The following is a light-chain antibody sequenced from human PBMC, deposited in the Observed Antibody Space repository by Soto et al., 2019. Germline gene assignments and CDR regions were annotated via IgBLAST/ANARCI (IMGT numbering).Light chain of an antibody. V-gene: IGLV2-14*01. CDR2: EVT. J-gene: IGLJ1*01. Sequence: QSALTQPASVSGSPGQSITIYCTGTSXDVGGYNYVSWYQHHPGKAPKLMIYEVTNRPSGVSIRFSGSKSGTTASLTISGLQAEDEADYYCLSFTSSFTYIFGTGTKVTVL. CDR3: LSFTSSFTYI. CDR1: SXDVGGYNY.